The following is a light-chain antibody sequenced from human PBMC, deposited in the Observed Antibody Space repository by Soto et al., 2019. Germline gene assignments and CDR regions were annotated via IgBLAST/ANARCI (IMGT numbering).Light chain of an antibody. V-gene: IGKV1-5*03. CDR1: QTISSW. J-gene: IGKJ5*01. CDR3: QHPINESDA. Sequence: IRMTYTSWSLSASLGDRLTITCRASQTISSWLAWYQQKPGKAPKLLIYKASTLKSGVPSRFSGSGSGTEFTLTISSLQPDDFATYYCQHPINESDASGEGTRLEIK. CDR2: KAS.